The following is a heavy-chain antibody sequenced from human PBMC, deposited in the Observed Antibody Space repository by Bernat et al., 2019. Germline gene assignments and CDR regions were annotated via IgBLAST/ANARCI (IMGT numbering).Heavy chain of an antibody. CDR2: IYYSGST. CDR1: GGSISSYY. D-gene: IGHD6-19*01. J-gene: IGHJ3*02. Sequence: QVQLQESGPGLVKPSETLSLTCTVSGGSISSYYWSWIRQPPGKGLEWIGYIYYSGSTNYNPSLKSRVTISVDTSKNQFYLKLSSVTAADTAVYYCARDLRQAGTDAFDIWGQGTMVTVSS. CDR3: ARDLRQAGTDAFDI. V-gene: IGHV4-59*01.